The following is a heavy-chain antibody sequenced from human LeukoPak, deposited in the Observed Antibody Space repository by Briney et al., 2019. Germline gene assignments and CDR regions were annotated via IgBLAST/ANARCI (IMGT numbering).Heavy chain of an antibody. D-gene: IGHD4-11*01. CDR2: HSGST. Sequence: SETLSLTCAVYGGSFSGYYWSYHSGSTNYNPSLESRVTISVDTSKNQFSLKVRSVTAADTAVYYCARDRLDYTVGGDAFDIWGQGTMVTVSS. J-gene: IGHJ3*02. CDR1: GGSFSGYY. V-gene: IGHV4-34*01. CDR3: ARDRLDYTVGGDAFDI.